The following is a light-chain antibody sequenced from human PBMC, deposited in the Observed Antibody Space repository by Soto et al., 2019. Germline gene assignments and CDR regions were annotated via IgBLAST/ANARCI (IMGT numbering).Light chain of an antibody. CDR2: DAS. CDR3: QQRSNWPPIT. CDR1: QSVSSN. V-gene: IGKV3-11*01. J-gene: IGKJ5*01. Sequence: EVVMTQSPATLSMSPGESATLSCRASQSVSSNLAWYQQKPGQAPRLLIYDASNRATGIPARFSGSGSGTDFTLTISSLEPEDFAVYYCQQRSNWPPITFGQGTRLEIK.